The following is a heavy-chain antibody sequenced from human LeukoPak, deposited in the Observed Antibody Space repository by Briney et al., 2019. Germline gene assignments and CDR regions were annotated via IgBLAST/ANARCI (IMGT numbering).Heavy chain of an antibody. CDR1: GFTVSSNY. CDR3: AKEGYGCSSTSCYPLFDY. D-gene: IGHD2-2*01. Sequence: GGSLRLSCAASGFTVSSNYMSWVRQAPGKGLEWVSAISGSGGSTYYADSVKGRFTISRDNSKNTLYLQMNSLRAEDTAVYYCAKEGYGCSSTSCYPLFDYWGQGTLVTVSS. J-gene: IGHJ4*02. V-gene: IGHV3-23*01. CDR2: ISGSGGST.